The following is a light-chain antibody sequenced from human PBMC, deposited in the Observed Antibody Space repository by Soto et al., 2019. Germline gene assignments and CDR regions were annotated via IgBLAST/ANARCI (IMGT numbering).Light chain of an antibody. CDR2: EVS. J-gene: IGLJ2*01. Sequence: QSVLTQPPSASGSPGQSVTISCTGTSSDVGGYNYVSWYQHHPGKAPKLMIYEVSKRPSGVPDRFSGSKSGNTVSLTVSGLQAEDEADYYCSSYAGSNVVFGGGTKLTVL. CDR1: SSDVGGYNY. CDR3: SSYAGSNVV. V-gene: IGLV2-8*01.